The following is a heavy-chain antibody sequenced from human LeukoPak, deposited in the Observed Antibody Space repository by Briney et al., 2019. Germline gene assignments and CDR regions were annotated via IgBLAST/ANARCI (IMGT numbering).Heavy chain of an antibody. CDR3: VKDNGNGWLGEFAFAY. V-gene: IGHV1-8*03. J-gene: IGHJ4*02. D-gene: IGHD3-10*01. CDR1: GYTFTSYD. CDR2: MNPNSGNT. Sequence: ASVKVSCKASGYTFTSYDINWVRQATGQGLEWMGWMNPNSGNTGYAQKFQGRVTITRNTSISTAYMELSSLRSEDTAVYYCVKDNGNGWLGEFAFAYWGQGTLVTVSS.